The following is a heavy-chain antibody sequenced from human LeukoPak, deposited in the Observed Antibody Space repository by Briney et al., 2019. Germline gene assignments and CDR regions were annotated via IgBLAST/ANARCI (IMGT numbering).Heavy chain of an antibody. J-gene: IGHJ4*02. CDR1: GGSISSSSYY. Sequence: SETLSLTCTVSGGSISSSSYYWGWVRQPPGKGLEWIGSTYYSGSTYYNPSLKSRVTISVDTSKNQFSLKLSSVTAADTAVYYCARVLRFLEWLLDYWGQGTLVTVSS. V-gene: IGHV4-39*07. CDR2: TYYSGST. CDR3: ARVLRFLEWLLDY. D-gene: IGHD3-3*01.